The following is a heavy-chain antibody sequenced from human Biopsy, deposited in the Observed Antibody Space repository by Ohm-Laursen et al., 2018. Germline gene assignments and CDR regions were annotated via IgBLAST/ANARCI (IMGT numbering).Heavy chain of an antibody. CDR3: ARGRRTSGWPYFDN. CDR2: IYYSGST. V-gene: IGHV4-59*01. D-gene: IGHD6-19*01. J-gene: IGHJ4*02. Sequence: GTLSLTCTVSGGSIGSFLWSWIRQPPGKGLEWIGYIYYSGSTNYNPSLRSRVTISVDRSKNQFSLELSSVTAADTAVYYCARGRRTSGWPYFDNWGQGALVIVSP. CDR1: GGSIGSFL.